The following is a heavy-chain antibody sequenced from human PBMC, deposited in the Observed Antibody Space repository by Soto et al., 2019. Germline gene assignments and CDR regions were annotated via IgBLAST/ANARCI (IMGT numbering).Heavy chain of an antibody. V-gene: IGHV3-23*01. J-gene: IGHJ5*02. CDR2: ISGSGGTT. CDR3: AKVPFTNSWYPFDP. Sequence: EVQLLESGGGLVQPGGSLSLSCAASGFTFSNYAMSWVRQAPGKGLEWVSGISGSGGTTYYAGSVKGRFTISRDNSKNTLYRQMNSLRAEDTAVYYCAKVPFTNSWYPFDPWGQGTLVTVSS. D-gene: IGHD6-13*01. CDR1: GFTFSNYA.